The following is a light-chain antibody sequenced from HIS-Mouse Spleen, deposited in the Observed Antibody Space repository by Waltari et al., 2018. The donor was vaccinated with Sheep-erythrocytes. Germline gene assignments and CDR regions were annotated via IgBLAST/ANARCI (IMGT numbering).Light chain of an antibody. CDR2: EGS. CDR3: CSYAGSSTWV. J-gene: IGLJ3*02. CDR1: RSDVGSYNL. Sequence: QSALTQPASVSGSPGQSITISCPGTRSDVGSYNLVSWYHQHPGKAPKLMIYEGSKRPSGVSNRFSGSKSGNTASLTISGLQAEDEADYYCCSYAGSSTWVFGGGTKLTVL. V-gene: IGLV2-23*01.